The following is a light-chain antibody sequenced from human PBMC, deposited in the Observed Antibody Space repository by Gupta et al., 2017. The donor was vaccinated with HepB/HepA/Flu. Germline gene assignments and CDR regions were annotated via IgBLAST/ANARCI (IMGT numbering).Light chain of an antibody. CDR3: QHYDNYPLVT. CDR1: QNIDRAQ. V-gene: IGKV3-20*01. CDR2: DTS. Sequence: EIVLTQSPGTLSLSPGERAILSCRASQNIDRAQLGWYQQKPGQAPRLLISDTSSRDTGIPDRFGGGGCGKYFTLTISRREPEDFALYYCQHYDNYPLVTFGRGTKVDIK. J-gene: IGKJ3*01.